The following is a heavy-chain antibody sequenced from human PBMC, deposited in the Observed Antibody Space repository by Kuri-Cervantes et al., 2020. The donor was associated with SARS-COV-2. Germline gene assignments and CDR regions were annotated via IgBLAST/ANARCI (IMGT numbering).Heavy chain of an antibody. CDR2: INPNSGGT. Sequence: ASVKVSCKASGYTLTGYYMHWVRQAPGQGLEWMGWINPNSGGTNYAQKFQGRVTMTRDTSISTAYMELSRLRSDDTAVYYCARDVCSGGSCYHYYMDVWGKGTTVTVSS. CDR3: ARDVCSGGSCYHYYMDV. D-gene: IGHD2-15*01. J-gene: IGHJ6*03. CDR1: GYTLTGYY. V-gene: IGHV1-2*02.